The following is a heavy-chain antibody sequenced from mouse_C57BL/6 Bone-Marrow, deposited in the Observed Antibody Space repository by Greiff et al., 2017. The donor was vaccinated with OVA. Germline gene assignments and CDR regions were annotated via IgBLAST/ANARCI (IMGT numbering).Heavy chain of an antibody. V-gene: IGHV1-76*01. Sequence: VQLQQSGAELVRPGASVKLSCKASGYTFTDYYISWVKQRPGQGLEWIARIYPGSGNTYYNEKFKGKATLTADKSSSTAYMQLSSLTSDDTAVYIGARSERLSDCFRYWGQGTTLTVSA. J-gene: IGHJ2*01. CDR3: ARSERLSDCFRY. CDR2: IYPGSGNT. CDR1: GYTFTDYY. D-gene: IGHD2-13*01.